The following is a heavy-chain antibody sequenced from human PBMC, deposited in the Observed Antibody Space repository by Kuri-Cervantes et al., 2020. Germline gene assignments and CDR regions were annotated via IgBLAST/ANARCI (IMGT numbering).Heavy chain of an antibody. J-gene: IGHJ6*02. CDR2: INSDGSST. Sequence: GGSLRLSCAASGFTFSSYWMHWVRQAPGKGLVWVSRINSDGSSTSYADSVKGRFTISRDNAKNSLYLQMNSLRAEDTALYYCAKDRGYSYDAYYYGMDVWGQGTTVTVSS. D-gene: IGHD5-18*01. V-gene: IGHV3-74*01. CDR1: GFTFSSYW. CDR3: AKDRGYSYDAYYYGMDV.